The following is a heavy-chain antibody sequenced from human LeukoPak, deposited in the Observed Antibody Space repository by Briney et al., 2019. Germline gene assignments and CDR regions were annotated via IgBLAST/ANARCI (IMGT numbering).Heavy chain of an antibody. J-gene: IGHJ1*01. CDR2: ISGSGGNT. CDR1: GFTFSSYA. D-gene: IGHD3-9*01. V-gene: IGHV3-23*01. CDR3: AKDRSVILTGHGPSGAEYFQH. Sequence: GGSLRLSCAASGFTFSSYAMSWVRQAPGKGLEGVSAISGSGGNTYYADPVRGRFTISRDNSKNTLYLQMNSMRAEDTVVYYCAKDRSVILTGHGPSGAEYFQHWGQGTLGTVSS.